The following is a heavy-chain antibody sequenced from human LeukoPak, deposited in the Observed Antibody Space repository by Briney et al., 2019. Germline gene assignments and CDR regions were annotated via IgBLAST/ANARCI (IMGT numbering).Heavy chain of an antibody. CDR1: GGSIRNSNYN. D-gene: IGHD3-22*01. CDR2: IHYAGST. J-gene: IGHJ4*02. CDR3: ASSYKYDSSGYGQYFDY. Sequence: SETLSLTCSVSGGSIRNSNYNWGWIRQPPGKDLEWIGSIHYAGSTYYNPSLKSRVTISVDTSKNQFSLKLSSVTAADTAIYYCASSYKYDSSGYGQYFDYWGQGTPVTVSS. V-gene: IGHV4-39*07.